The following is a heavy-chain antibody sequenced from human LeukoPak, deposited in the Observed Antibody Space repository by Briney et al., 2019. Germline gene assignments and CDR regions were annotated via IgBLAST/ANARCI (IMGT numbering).Heavy chain of an antibody. Sequence: GGSLRLSCAASGFTFDDYTMHWVRQAPGKGLEWVSLSWDGINTYYADSVKGRFTISRDNSINSLYLQMNSLRAEDTAVYYCAKGGYKYDSSGHNYFDYWGQGTLVTVSS. D-gene: IGHD3-22*01. CDR1: GFTFDDYT. V-gene: IGHV3-43*01. CDR3: AKGGYKYDSSGHNYFDY. J-gene: IGHJ4*02. CDR2: SWDGINT.